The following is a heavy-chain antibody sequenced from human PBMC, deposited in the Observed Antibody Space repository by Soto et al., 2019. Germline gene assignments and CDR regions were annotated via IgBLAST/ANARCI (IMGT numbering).Heavy chain of an antibody. CDR2: IYSGGGT. CDR3: ARLVANWFDS. V-gene: IGHV3-66*01. J-gene: IGHJ5*01. D-gene: IGHD2-2*01. CDR1: GFTVSTNY. Sequence: EVQLLESGGNLVQPGGSLRLSCAASGFTVSTNYMSWVRQAPGKGLEWVSLIYSGGGTFYADSVKGRFTISRDNSKSTLYLQMNSLRAEDTAVYYCARLVANWFDSWGQGTLVTVSS.